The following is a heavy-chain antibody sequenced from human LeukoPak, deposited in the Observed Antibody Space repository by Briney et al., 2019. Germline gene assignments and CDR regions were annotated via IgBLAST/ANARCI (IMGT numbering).Heavy chain of an antibody. D-gene: IGHD3-10*01. CDR1: GFTFSIYW. V-gene: IGHV3-74*01. CDR3: AGGHYYGSGSLDY. CDR2: INIDGSTT. Sequence: GGSLRLSCAASGFTFSIYWMHWVRQAPGKGLVWVSRINIDGSTTTYADSVKGRFTISRDNSKNTLYLQMNSLRAEDTAVYYCAGGHYYGSGSLDYWGQGTLVTVSS. J-gene: IGHJ4*02.